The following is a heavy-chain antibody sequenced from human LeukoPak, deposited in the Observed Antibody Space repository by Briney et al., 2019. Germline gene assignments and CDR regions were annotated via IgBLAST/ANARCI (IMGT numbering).Heavy chain of an antibody. J-gene: IGHJ4*02. Sequence: GESLKISCKGSGYSFTSYWIGWVRQMRGKGLEWMGIIYPGDSDTRYSPFFQGQVTISADKSISTAYLQWSSLKASDTAMYYCARQVYDILTGYQDYFDYWGQGTLVTVSS. CDR1: GYSFTSYW. CDR2: IYPGDSDT. CDR3: ARQVYDILTGYQDYFDY. V-gene: IGHV5-51*01. D-gene: IGHD3-9*01.